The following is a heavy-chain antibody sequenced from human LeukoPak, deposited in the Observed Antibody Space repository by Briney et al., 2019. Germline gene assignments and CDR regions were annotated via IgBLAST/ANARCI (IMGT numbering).Heavy chain of an antibody. CDR1: GGTFSSYA. V-gene: IGHV1-69*05. D-gene: IGHD6-13*01. J-gene: IGHJ4*02. Sequence: SVKVSCKASGGTFSSYAISWVRQAPGQGLEWMGGIIPIFGTANYAQKFQGRVTITTDESTSTAYMELSSLRSEDTAVYYCASPTGSSQSFDYWGQGTLVTVSS. CDR2: IIPIFGTA. CDR3: ASPTGSSQSFDY.